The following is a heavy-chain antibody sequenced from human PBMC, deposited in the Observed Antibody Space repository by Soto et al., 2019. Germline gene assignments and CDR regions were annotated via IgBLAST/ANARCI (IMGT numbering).Heavy chain of an antibody. CDR1: GGSISSSSYY. CDR3: GGGGSPAYFDY. D-gene: IGHD3-3*01. J-gene: IGHJ4*02. Sequence: PSETLSLTCTVSGGSISSSSYYWGWIRQPPGKGLEWIGSIYYSGSTYYNPSLKSRVTISVDTSKNQFSLKLSSVTAADTAVYYCGGGGSPAYFDYWGQGTLVTVSS. CDR2: IYYSGST. V-gene: IGHV4-39*01.